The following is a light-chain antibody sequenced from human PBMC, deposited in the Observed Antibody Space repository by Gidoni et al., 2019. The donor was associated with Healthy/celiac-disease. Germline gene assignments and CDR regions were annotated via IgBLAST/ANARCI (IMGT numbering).Light chain of an antibody. J-gene: IGKJ3*01. CDR2: GAS. V-gene: IGKV3-20*01. CDR3: QQYGTSLFT. Sequence: EIVLTQSPGTLSLSPGERATLSCRASQSVSSSYLAWYQQKPGQAPRLLIYGASSRATGIPDRFSGSGSGTDFTLTISRLEPEDFAVYYCQQYGTSLFTFXSXTKVDIK. CDR1: QSVSSSY.